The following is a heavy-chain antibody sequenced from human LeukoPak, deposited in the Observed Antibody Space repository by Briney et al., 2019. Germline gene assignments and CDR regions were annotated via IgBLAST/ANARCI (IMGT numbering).Heavy chain of an antibody. J-gene: IGHJ4*02. CDR1: GGSSSGYY. CDR2: INHSGST. V-gene: IGHV4-34*01. Sequence: PSETLSLTCGVYGGSSSGYYWSWIRQPPGKGLEWIGEINHSGSTKYNPSLKSRVTISVDTSKNQFSLKLSSVTAADTAVYYCASTGYSSSWYWKTQNEFDYWGQGTLVTVSS. CDR3: ASTGYSSSWYWKTQNEFDY. D-gene: IGHD6-13*01.